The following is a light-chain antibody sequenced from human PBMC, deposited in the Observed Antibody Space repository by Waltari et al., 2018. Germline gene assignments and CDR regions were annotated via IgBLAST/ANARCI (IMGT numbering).Light chain of an antibody. J-gene: IGKJ3*01. CDR2: GAS. CDR3: QHYYNWPLT. Sequence: EIVMTQSPATLSVSPGERATLSCRASQTVSSNLAWYKQKPGQAPRLLIYGASTRATGIPARFSGSGSGTEFTLTITSLQSEDFAVYYCQHYYNWPLTFAPGTKVDIK. CDR1: QTVSSN. V-gene: IGKV3-15*01.